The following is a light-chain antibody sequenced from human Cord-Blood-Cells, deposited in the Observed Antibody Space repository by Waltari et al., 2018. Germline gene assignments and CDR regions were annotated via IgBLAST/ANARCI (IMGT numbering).Light chain of an antibody. V-gene: IGLV3-25*03. J-gene: IGLJ3*02. Sequence: SYELTQPPSVSVSPGQTARITCSGDALPKQYAYWYQQKPGQAPVRVIYQASGRPSGIPERFSGSSAGTRVTLTISGVQAEDEADYYCQSADSSGTYWVFGGGTKLTVL. CDR3: QSADSSGTYWV. CDR1: ALPKQY. CDR2: QAS.